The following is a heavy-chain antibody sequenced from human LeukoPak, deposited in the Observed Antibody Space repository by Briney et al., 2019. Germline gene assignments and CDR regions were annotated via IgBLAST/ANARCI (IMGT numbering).Heavy chain of an antibody. Sequence: AGGSLRPSCAASGFTVSNNYMSWVRQAPGKGLEWVSAIHSGGTTNYADSVQGRFTISRDNSKTTVYLHMNSLRAEDTAVYYCARDSDSGYGPFASWGQGTLVTVSS. V-gene: IGHV3-53*01. CDR2: IHSGGTT. J-gene: IGHJ4*02. CDR3: ARDSDSGYGPFAS. CDR1: GFTVSNNY. D-gene: IGHD5-12*01.